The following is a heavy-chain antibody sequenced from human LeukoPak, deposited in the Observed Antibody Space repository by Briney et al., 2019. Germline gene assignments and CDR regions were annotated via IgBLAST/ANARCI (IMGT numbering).Heavy chain of an antibody. J-gene: IGHJ5*02. CDR2: MNPNSGNT. V-gene: IGHV1-8*02. CDR1: GGTFSSYA. Sequence: ASVKVSCKASGGTFSSYAINWVRQATGQGLEWMGWMNPNSGNTGYAQKFQGRVTMTRNTSISTAYMELSSLRSEDTAVYYCARADYGGNSGSNWFDPWGQGTLVTVSS. D-gene: IGHD4-23*01. CDR3: ARADYGGNSGSNWFDP.